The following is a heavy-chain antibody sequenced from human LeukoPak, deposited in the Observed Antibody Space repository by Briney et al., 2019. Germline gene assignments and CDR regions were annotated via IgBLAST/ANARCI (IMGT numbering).Heavy chain of an antibody. CDR1: GYTSTGYY. D-gene: IGHD3-3*01. CDR2: INPNSGGT. CDR3: ARTSTIFGVVISDNDAFDI. Sequence: ASVKVSCXASGYTSTGYYMHWVRQAPGQGLEWMGWINPNSGGTNYAQKFQGRVTMTRDTSISTAYMELSRLRSDDTAVYYCARTSTIFGVVISDNDAFDIWGQGTMVTVSS. J-gene: IGHJ3*02. V-gene: IGHV1-2*02.